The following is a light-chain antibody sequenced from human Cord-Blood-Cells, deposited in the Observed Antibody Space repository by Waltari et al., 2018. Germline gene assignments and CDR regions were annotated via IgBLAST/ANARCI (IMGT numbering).Light chain of an antibody. J-gene: IGKJ1*01. V-gene: IGKV1-5*03. CDR2: KAS. CDR3: QQYNSYSWT. Sequence: DIQMTQSHSTLSASVGDRVTITCRASQSISSWFAWYQQKPGKAPKLLIYKASSLESGVLSRFSGSGSGTEFTLTISSLQPDDFATYYCQQYNSYSWTFGQGTKVEIK. CDR1: QSISSW.